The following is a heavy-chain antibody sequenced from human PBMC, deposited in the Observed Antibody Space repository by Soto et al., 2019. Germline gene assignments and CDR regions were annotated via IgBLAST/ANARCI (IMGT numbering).Heavy chain of an antibody. Sequence: PGESLKISCKCSGYRFTSYWIGWVRQMPGKGLEWMGIIYPGDSDTRYSPSFQGQVTISADKSISTAYLQWSSLKASDTAMYYCARTIAAAGTGYYYYGMDVWGQGTTVTVSS. CDR3: ARTIAAAGTGYYYYGMDV. D-gene: IGHD6-13*01. J-gene: IGHJ6*02. CDR2: IYPGDSDT. CDR1: GYRFTSYW. V-gene: IGHV5-51*01.